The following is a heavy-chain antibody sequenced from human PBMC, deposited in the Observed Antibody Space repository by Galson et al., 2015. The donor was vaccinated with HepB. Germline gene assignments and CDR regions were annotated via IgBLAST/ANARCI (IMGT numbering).Heavy chain of an antibody. D-gene: IGHD2-2*01. Sequence: LSLTCTVSGGSISSYYWSWIRQPPGKGLEWIGYIYYSGSTNYNPSLKSRVTISVDTSKNQFSLKLSSVTAADTAVYYCARQGRVVPAADLYYYYGLDVWGQGTTVTVSS. CDR3: ARQGRVVPAADLYYYYGLDV. J-gene: IGHJ6*02. V-gene: IGHV4-59*08. CDR2: IYYSGST. CDR1: GGSISSYY.